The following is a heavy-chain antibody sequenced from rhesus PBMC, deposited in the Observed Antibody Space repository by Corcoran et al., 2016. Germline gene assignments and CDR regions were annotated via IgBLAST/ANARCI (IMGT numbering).Heavy chain of an antibody. J-gene: IGHJ6*01. CDR3: ARDWGDYYGYGLDS. CDR1: GGSISDAYY. CDR2: IYGSGGGT. D-gene: IGHD3-34*01. V-gene: IGHV4-106*01. Sequence: QVQLQESGPGLVKPSETLSLTCAVSGGSISDAYYWSWIRPPPGKGLEWIGYIYGSGGGTNYKPALKNRGTIARDTAKNQVSLKLSSGTAADTAVYYCARDWGDYYGYGLDSWGQGVVVTVSS.